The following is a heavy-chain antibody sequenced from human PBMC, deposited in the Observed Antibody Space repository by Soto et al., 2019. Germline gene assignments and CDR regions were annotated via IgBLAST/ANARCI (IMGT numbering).Heavy chain of an antibody. Sequence: QITLKESGPSLVKPTQTLTLTCTFSGFSLSTGGVGVGWIRQPLGKALEWLALIYWDDDKRYSPSLRSRLTVTKDTSKNQVVLTMTNMDHVDTATYYCAHSRCGGDCLQSYSSHYYYGMDVWGQGTTVTVSS. J-gene: IGHJ6*02. D-gene: IGHD2-21*02. CDR1: GFSLSTGGVG. CDR2: IYWDDDK. V-gene: IGHV2-5*02. CDR3: AHSRCGGDCLQSYSSHYYYGMDV.